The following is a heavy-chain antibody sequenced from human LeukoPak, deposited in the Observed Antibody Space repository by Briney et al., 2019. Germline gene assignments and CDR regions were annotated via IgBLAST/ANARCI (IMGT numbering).Heavy chain of an antibody. CDR1: GGSISSYH. CDR2: IYYSAST. V-gene: IGHV4-59*08. Sequence: SETLSLTCTVSGGSISSYHWSWIRQPPGKGLEWIGYIYYSASTNYNPSLKSRVTISVDTTKNQFSLKLSSVTAADTAVCCCARHPGLLWFGELYNWFDPWGQGNLVTVSS. D-gene: IGHD3-10*01. CDR3: ARHPGLLWFGELYNWFDP. J-gene: IGHJ5*02.